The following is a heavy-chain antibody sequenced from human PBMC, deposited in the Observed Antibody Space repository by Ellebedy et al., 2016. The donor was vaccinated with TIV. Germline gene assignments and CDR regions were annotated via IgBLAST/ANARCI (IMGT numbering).Heavy chain of an antibody. CDR1: GVTFSSYG. CDR3: AKDGVYYHGTGSYIDY. V-gene: IGHV3-30*18. Sequence: GESLKISXAASGVTFSSYGMHWVRQAPGKGLEWVAVISHDGQTQFYADSVKGRFTISRDNSKNTVYLQMSRLTPEDTALYYCAKDGVYYHGTGSYIDYWGQGTLVTVAS. D-gene: IGHD3-10*01. J-gene: IGHJ4*02. CDR2: ISHDGQTQ.